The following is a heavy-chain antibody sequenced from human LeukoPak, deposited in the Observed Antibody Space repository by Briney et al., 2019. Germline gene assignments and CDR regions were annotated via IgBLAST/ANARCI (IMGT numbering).Heavy chain of an antibody. CDR3: AKSGSSRFDP. Sequence: GGSLRLSCAASGFTFSGSAMSWVRQAPGKGLEWVSAISGSGDSTYAVSVKGRFTISRDYSKNTLYLQMNSLRAEDTAIYYCAKSGSSRFDPWGQGTLVTVSS. CDR1: GFTFSGSA. V-gene: IGHV3-23*01. D-gene: IGHD6-6*01. CDR2: ISGSGDST. J-gene: IGHJ5*02.